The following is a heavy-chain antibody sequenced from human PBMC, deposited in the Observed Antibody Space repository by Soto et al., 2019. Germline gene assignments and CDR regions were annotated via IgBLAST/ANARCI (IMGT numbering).Heavy chain of an antibody. V-gene: IGHV1-18*01. Sequence: QVQLVQSGAEVKKPGASVKVSCKASGYTFTSYGISWVRQAPGQGLEWMGWISAYNGNTNYAQKLQGRVTMTTDTSTSTAYMVLRSMRSDDTAVYYCARVAYYYGSGIPNNWFDPWGQGTLVTVSS. CDR1: GYTFTSYG. D-gene: IGHD3-10*01. CDR3: ARVAYYYGSGIPNNWFDP. CDR2: ISAYNGNT. J-gene: IGHJ5*02.